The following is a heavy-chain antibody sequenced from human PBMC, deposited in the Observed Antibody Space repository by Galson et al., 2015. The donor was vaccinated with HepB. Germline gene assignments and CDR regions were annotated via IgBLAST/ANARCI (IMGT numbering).Heavy chain of an antibody. Sequence: SLRLSCAASGVTFSNAGMHWVRQAPGKGLGWVASISPNGNNKLYVDSVKGRFTISRDNSKNTLFLQMNSLTGEDTAVYYCAKGPYSNILLSGGWFDPWGQGTLVTVSS. CDR3: AKGPYSNILLSGGWFDP. D-gene: IGHD4-11*01. V-gene: IGHV3-30*18. CDR1: GVTFSNAG. CDR2: ISPNGNNK. J-gene: IGHJ5*02.